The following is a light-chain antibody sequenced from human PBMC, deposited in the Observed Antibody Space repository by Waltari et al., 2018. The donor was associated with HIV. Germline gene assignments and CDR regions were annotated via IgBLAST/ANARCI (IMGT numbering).Light chain of an antibody. CDR3: QQRSSWPLLT. CDR2: DAS. J-gene: IGKJ4*01. V-gene: IGKV3-11*01. CDR1: QSVRNY. Sequence: EFVLTQSPATLSLSPGERATLSCRASQSVRNYLAWYQQRPGQAPRLLIYDASNRDTGIPARFSGSGSGTDFTLTISSLEPEDFAVYYCQQRSSWPLLTFGGGTKVEMK.